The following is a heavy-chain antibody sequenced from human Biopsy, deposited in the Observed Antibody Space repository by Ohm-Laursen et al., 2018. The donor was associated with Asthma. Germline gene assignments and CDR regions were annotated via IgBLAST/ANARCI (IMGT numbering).Heavy chain of an antibody. V-gene: IGHV1-18*01. CDR3: ARAVDYSHYYGIDV. CDR2: ISVYNGNT. D-gene: IGHD3-10*01. CDR1: GYTFNSAG. J-gene: IGHJ6*02. Sequence: SVKVSCKTSGYTFNSAGITWVRQARGQGLEWMGWISVYNGNTKVAQKLQDRVTMITDTSTSTAYMELRSLRSDDTAVYFCARAVDYSHYYGIDVWGQGTTVTVS.